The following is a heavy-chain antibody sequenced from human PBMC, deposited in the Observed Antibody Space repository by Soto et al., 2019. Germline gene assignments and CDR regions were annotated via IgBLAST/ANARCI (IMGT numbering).Heavy chain of an antibody. D-gene: IGHD3-22*01. CDR3: ARDNYDSSGYYPSDAFDI. CDR2: ISAYNGNT. V-gene: IGHV1-18*04. CDR1: GYTFTSYG. Sequence: GASVKVSCKASGYTFTSYGISWVRQAPGQGLEWMGWISAYNGNTNYAQKLQGRVTMTTDTSTSTAYMELRSLRSDDTAVYYCARDNYDSSGYYPSDAFDIWGQGTMVT. J-gene: IGHJ3*02.